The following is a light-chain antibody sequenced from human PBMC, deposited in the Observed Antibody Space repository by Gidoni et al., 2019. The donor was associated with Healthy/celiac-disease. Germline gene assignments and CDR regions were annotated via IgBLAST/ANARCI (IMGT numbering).Light chain of an antibody. CDR2: GAS. CDR3: QQYGSSPPWT. CDR1: QSVSSSY. Sequence: EIVLTKSPGTLSLSPGERATLSCRASQSVSSSYLAWYQQKPGQAPRLLIYGASSRATGIPDRFSVSGSGTDFTLTISRLEPEDFAVYYCQQYGSSPPWTFXXXTKVEIK. J-gene: IGKJ1*01. V-gene: IGKV3-20*01.